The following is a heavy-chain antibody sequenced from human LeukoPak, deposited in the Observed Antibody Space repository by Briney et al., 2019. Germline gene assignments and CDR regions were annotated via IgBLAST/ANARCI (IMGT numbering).Heavy chain of an antibody. CDR2: IYTSGST. D-gene: IGHD3-22*01. CDR1: GGSISSYY. V-gene: IGHV4-4*07. J-gene: IGHJ3*02. Sequence: SETLSLTCTVSGGSISSYYWSWIRQPAGKGLEWIGRIYTSGSTNYNPSLKSRVTMSVDTSKNQFSLKLSSVTAADTAVYYCARDPPYYYNSSGYANAVDIWGQGTMVTVSS. CDR3: ARDPPYYYNSSGYANAVDI.